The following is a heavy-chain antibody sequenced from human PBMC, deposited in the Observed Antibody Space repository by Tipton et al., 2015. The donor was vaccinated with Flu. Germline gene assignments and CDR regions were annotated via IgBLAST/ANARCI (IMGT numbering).Heavy chain of an antibody. CDR2: ISSGGSTI. Sequence: GSLRLSCAASGFLFSSYEMNWVRPAPGKGLEWLSYISSGGSTISYADSVRGRFTISRDNAKNSLYLQLNSLRAEDTAVYYCATLTGDDYWGQGDLVTVSS. CDR3: ATLTGDDY. D-gene: IGHD7-27*01. CDR1: GFLFSSYE. V-gene: IGHV3-48*03. J-gene: IGHJ4*02.